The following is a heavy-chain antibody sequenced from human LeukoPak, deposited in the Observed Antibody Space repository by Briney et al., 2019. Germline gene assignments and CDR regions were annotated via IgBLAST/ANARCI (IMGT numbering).Heavy chain of an antibody. J-gene: IGHJ5*02. CDR3: ARESLSDYYGSGSFSS. Sequence: SETLSLTCTVSGDSISSYYWSWIRQPPGRGLEWIGHIYYSGSTDYNPSLKCRVGILLDTSKNQVSLKLSSVTAADTAVYYCARESLSDYYGSGSFSSWSQGTLVTVSS. CDR1: GDSISSYY. D-gene: IGHD3-10*01. V-gene: IGHV4-59*01. CDR2: IYYSGST.